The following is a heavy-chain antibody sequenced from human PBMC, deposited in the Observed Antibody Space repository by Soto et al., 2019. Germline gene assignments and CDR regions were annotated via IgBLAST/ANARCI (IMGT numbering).Heavy chain of an antibody. Sequence: XGTLSLTCTVSGGSISSYYWSWIRQPAGKGLEWIGRIYTSGSTNYNPSLKSRVTMSVDTSKNQFSLKLSSVTAADTAVYYCAREVGWSGYYGYYYYYYGMDVWGQGTTVTVSS. D-gene: IGHD3-3*01. J-gene: IGHJ6*02. CDR1: GGSISSYY. CDR2: IYTSGST. CDR3: AREVGWSGYYGYYYYYYGMDV. V-gene: IGHV4-4*07.